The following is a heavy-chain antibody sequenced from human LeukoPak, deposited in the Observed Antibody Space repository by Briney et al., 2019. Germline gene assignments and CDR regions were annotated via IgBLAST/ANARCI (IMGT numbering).Heavy chain of an antibody. CDR1: GYTFASYA. CDR3: ASTGVMSSSWPYFDY. Sequence: ASVKVSCKASGYTFASYAMHWVRQAPGQRLEWMGWINVGNGNTKYSQKFQGRVTITRDTSASTAYMELGSLRSEDTAVYYCASTGVMSSSWPYFDYWGQGTLVTVSS. CDR2: INVGNGNT. D-gene: IGHD6-13*01. J-gene: IGHJ4*02. V-gene: IGHV1-3*01.